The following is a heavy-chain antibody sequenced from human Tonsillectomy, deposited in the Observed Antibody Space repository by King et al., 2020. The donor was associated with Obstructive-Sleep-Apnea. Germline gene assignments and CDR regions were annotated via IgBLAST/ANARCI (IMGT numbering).Heavy chain of an antibody. CDR1: GFTFSTYW. CDR2: IKEDGSQR. CDR3: AIPQWLGGD. J-gene: IGHJ1*01. Sequence: VQLVESGGGLVQPGGSLRLSCAASGFTFSTYWMSWVRQAPGKGLEGVANIKEDGSQRNYVDFVKGGFTISRDNAKNSLYLQMSSLRVEDTAVYYCAIPQWLGGDWGQGTLVTVSS. D-gene: IGHD6-19*01. V-gene: IGHV3-7*01.